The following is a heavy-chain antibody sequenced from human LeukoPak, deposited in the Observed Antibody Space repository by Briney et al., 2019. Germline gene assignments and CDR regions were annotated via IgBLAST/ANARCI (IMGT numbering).Heavy chain of an antibody. CDR2: ISPDNGNT. CDR1: DYTCTDYA. D-gene: IGHD1-26*01. CDR3: ARDGLGRASTTRY. J-gene: IGHJ4*02. V-gene: IGHV1-18*01. Sequence: SFDVYSTRSDYTCTDYARTSRRQPPRQKQKLMGWISPDNGNTNYAQKFQGRVSMTTDTSTDTAYMELRSLNSDDTAVYYCARDGLGRASTTRYWGQGTLVTVSS.